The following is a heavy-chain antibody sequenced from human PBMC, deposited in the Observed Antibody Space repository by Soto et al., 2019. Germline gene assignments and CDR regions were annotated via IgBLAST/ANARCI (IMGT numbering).Heavy chain of an antibody. CDR1: GGSVSSYY. CDR2: IYQSGVT. V-gene: IGHV4-59*02. CDR3: AGMPYTSGLRFDP. D-gene: IGHD6-19*01. Sequence: SETLSLTCTVSGGSVSSYYWNWIRQPPGKALQWIGFIYQSGVTSYNPSLASRVSISLDRSNNQCSLKLKSVTAADTAVYFCAGMPYTSGLRFDPWGPGTLVTVSS. J-gene: IGHJ5*02.